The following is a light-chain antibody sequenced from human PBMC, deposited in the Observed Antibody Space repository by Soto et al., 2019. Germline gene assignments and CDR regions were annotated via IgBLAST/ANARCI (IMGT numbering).Light chain of an antibody. V-gene: IGKV3-15*01. CDR1: QSVSSN. Sequence: EIVMTQSPATLSVSPGERATLSCRASQSVSSNLAWYQQKPGQAPRLLIYGASTRATGFPARFSGSGSGTELTLTISSLQSEDFEVYYCQQYNNWPPTFGQGTKVDIK. CDR2: GAS. CDR3: QQYNNWPPT. J-gene: IGKJ1*01.